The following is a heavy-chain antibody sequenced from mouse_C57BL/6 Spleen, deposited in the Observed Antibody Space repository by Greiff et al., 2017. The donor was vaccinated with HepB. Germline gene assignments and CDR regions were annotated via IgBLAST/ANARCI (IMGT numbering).Heavy chain of an antibody. Sequence: EVQLQQSGPELVKPGASVKISCKASGYSFTGYYMNWVKQSPELEWIGEINPSTGGTTYNQKFKAKATLTVDKSSSTAYMQLKSLTSEDSAVYYCARGPGYFDYWGQGTTLTVSS. V-gene: IGHV1-42*01. CDR3: ARGPGYFDY. CDR1: GYSFTGYY. D-gene: IGHD3-3*01. J-gene: IGHJ2*01. CDR2: INPSTGGT.